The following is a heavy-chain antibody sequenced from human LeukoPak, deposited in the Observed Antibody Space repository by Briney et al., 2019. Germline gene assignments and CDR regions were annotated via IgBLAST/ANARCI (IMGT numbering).Heavy chain of an antibody. Sequence: QTGGSLRLSCAASGFTFSSYWMSWVRQAPGKGLEWVANIKQDGSEKYYVDSVKGRFTISRDNAKNSLYLQMNSLRAEDTAVYYCARARQHQIGHYYMDVWGKGTTVTVSS. D-gene: IGHD6-13*01. V-gene: IGHV3-7*01. CDR2: IKQDGSEK. CDR1: GFTFSSYW. J-gene: IGHJ6*03. CDR3: ARARQHQIGHYYMDV.